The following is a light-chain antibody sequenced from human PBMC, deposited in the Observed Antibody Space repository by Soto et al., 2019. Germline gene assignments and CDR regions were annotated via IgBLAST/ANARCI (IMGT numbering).Light chain of an antibody. CDR1: QSISSW. J-gene: IGKJ1*01. V-gene: IGKV1-5*03. CDR2: KAS. CDR3: QQYNSYPWT. Sequence: DFPMSQSPSTLSASVGDRVTITCRASQSISSWLAWYQQKPGKAPKLLIYKASSLESGVPSRFSGSGSGTEFALTISSLQPDDFATYYCQQYNSYPWTFGQGTKVDIK.